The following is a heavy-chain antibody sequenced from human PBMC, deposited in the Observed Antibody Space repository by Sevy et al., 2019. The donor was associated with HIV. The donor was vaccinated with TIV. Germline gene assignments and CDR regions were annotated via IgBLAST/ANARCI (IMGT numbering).Heavy chain of an antibody. D-gene: IGHD6-19*01. CDR1: GFTFSTYS. CDR2: ISSSSSTI. J-gene: IGHJ4*02. CDR3: ARVAAVASTLYYFDY. Sequence: GGSLRLSCAASGFTFSTYSMNWVRQAPGKGLEWVSYISSSSSTIYYADSVKGRFTISRDSAKNSLYLQMNRLRDEDTAVYYCARVAAVASTLYYFDYWGQGTLVTVSS. V-gene: IGHV3-48*02.